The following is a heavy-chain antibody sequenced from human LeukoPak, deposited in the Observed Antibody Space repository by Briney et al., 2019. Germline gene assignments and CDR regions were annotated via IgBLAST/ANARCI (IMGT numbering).Heavy chain of an antibody. CDR2: MNPNSGNT. Sequence: ASVKVSCKASGYTFTSYDINWVRQATGQGLEWMGWMNPNSGNTGYAQKFQGRVTITRNTSISTAYMELSSLRSEDTAVYYCARATYSGGWYGSMFKPYYFDYWGQGTLVTVSS. D-gene: IGHD6-19*01. CDR1: GYTFTSYD. CDR3: ARATYSGGWYGSMFKPYYFDY. V-gene: IGHV1-8*03. J-gene: IGHJ4*02.